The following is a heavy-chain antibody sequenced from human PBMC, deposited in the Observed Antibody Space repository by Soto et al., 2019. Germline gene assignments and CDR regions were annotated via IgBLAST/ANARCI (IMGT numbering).Heavy chain of an antibody. CDR3: ARAVAVAADFDY. CDR1: GYTFTSYY. Sequence: ASVKVSCKASGYTFTSYYMHWVRQAPGQRLEWMGIINAGNGSTRYAQKFQGRVTITRDTSASTAYMELSSLRSEDTAVYYCARAVAVAADFDYWGQGTLVTVS. D-gene: IGHD6-19*01. V-gene: IGHV1-46*01. J-gene: IGHJ4*02. CDR2: INAGNGST.